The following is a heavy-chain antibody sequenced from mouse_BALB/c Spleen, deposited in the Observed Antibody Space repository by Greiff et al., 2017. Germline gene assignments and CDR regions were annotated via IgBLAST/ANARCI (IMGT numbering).Heavy chain of an antibody. CDR1: GFSLTSYG. CDR2: IWAGGST. D-gene: IGHD2-2*01. V-gene: IGHV2-9*02. CDR3: ARGDYGFYAMDY. J-gene: IGHJ4*01. Sequence: VKLMESGPGLVAPSQSLSITCTVSGFSLTSYGVHWVRQPPGKGLEWLGVIWAGGSTNYNSALMSRLSISKDNSKSQVFLKMNSLQTDDTAMYYCARGDYGFYAMDYWGQGTSVTVSS.